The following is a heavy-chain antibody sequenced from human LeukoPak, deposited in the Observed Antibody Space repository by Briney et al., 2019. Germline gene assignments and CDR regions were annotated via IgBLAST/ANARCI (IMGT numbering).Heavy chain of an antibody. CDR1: GFTFTSYG. V-gene: IGHV3-30*02. J-gene: IGHJ4*02. CDR2: IRYDGSNK. Sequence: GGSLRLSCAASGFTFTSYGMHWVRQAPGKGLEWVAFIRYDGSNKYYADSVKGRFTISRDNSKNTFFLQMNSLRAEDTAVYYCVRRAGGYSHPYDYWGQGTLVTVSS. CDR3: VRRAGGYSHPYDY. D-gene: IGHD4-23*01.